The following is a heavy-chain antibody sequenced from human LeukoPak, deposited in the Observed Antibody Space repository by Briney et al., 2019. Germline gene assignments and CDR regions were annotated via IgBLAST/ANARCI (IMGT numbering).Heavy chain of an antibody. D-gene: IGHD5-12*01. CDR3: ARSSNLVAQTSFDY. V-gene: IGHV1-18*01. CDR1: GYTFNSYG. CDR2: INPYNGNT. Sequence: ASVKVSCKTSGYTFNSYGITWVRQAPGQGLAWMGWINPYNGNTNYAQKLQGRVTMTTDTSTSTAYMELRSLRSDDTAVYYCARSSNLVAQTSFDYWGQGTLVTVSS. J-gene: IGHJ4*02.